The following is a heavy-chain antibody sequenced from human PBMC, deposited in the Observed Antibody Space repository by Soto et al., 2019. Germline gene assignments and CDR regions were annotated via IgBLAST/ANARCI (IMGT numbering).Heavy chain of an antibody. V-gene: IGHV1-2*02. CDR1: GYTFTDYH. Sequence: QVQLVQSGDEVKNPGASVKVSCKPSGYTFTDYHIHWVRQAPGQGLECMVWINANNGGAGSAQQFQGRLTVTRDTSISTVYMELSNLRSDDTAVYFCAREGGSDSLAPKNTWFDTWGHGTRVTVSS. D-gene: IGHD6-25*01. CDR3: AREGGSDSLAPKNTWFDT. J-gene: IGHJ5*01. CDR2: INANNGGA.